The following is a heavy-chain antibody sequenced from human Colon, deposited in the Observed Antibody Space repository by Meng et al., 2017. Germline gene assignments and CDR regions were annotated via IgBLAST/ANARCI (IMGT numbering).Heavy chain of an antibody. CDR2: IHYSGSR. D-gene: IGHD3-10*01. J-gene: IGHJ4*02. Sequence: QVQLQDSGPGLVRPSETRPLTCNVSGGSVSSASYYWSWIRQPPGKGLEWIGLIHYSGSRNYNPSLKSRVTMSVDTSKNQVSLRLTSVTAADTAVYYCARFYGSGTFEVHDYWGQGTLVTVSS. CDR3: ARFYGSGTFEVHDY. CDR1: GGSVSSASYY. V-gene: IGHV4-61*01.